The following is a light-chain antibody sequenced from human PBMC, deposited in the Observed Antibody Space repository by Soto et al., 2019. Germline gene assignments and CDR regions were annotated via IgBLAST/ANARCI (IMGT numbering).Light chain of an antibody. CDR3: ASFSSSNTWV. V-gene: IGLV2-14*01. CDR2: EVT. Sequence: QSALTQPASVSGSPGQTITIFCTGTSSDVGGWDYVSWYQHHPGKAPKVMVYEVTNRPSGVSDRFSGSKSGNTASLSISGLQAEDEADYYCASFSSSNTWVFGGGTKLTVL. J-gene: IGLJ3*02. CDR1: SSDVGGWDY.